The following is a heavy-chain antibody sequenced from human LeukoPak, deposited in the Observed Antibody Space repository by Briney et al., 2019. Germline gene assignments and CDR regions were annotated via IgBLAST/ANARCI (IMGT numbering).Heavy chain of an antibody. V-gene: IGHV1-8*03. CDR2: MNPNSGNA. J-gene: IGHJ2*01. Sequence: ASVKVSCKASGYTFTSYDFNWVRQATGQGLEWMGWMNPNSGNAGYAQKFQGRGSFTRNTSITTAYMELSSLRSEDTAVYYCAREFRADLVAHSWYLDLWGRGTLVTVSS. CDR1: GYTFTSYD. CDR3: AREFRADLVAHSWYLDL. D-gene: IGHD3-10*01.